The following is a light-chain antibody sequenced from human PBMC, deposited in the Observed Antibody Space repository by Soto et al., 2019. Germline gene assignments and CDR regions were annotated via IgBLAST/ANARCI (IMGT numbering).Light chain of an antibody. V-gene: IGKV1-5*02. CDR1: QTIDSW. J-gene: IGKJ1*01. Sequence: IQMTQSPSILSASLGDSVTIICRASQTIDSWVAWYQQKPGKAPKLLVYDATSLESGVPSRFSGSGSGTEFTLTISSLQPDDFATYYCQHYKMYSPWTFGQGAKVDIK. CDR3: QHYKMYSPWT. CDR2: DAT.